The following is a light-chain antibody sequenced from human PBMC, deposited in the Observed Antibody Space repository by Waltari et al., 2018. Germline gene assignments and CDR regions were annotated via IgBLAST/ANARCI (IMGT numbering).Light chain of an antibody. CDR1: QGLQNNNDDNY. J-gene: IGKJ2*01. CDR3: MQYITNLAYT. V-gene: IGKV2-28*01. Sequence: ILMTQSPLSLPVTPGEPASISCRSSQGLQNNNDDNYLDWYQQKPGQSPKLLIYWGSTRDSGVPDRFSGSGSGTDFTLTISRVEAEDVGVYYCMQYITNLAYTFGGGTKVEI. CDR2: WGS.